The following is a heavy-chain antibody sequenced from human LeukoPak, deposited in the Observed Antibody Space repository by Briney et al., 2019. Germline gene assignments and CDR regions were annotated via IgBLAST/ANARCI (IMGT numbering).Heavy chain of an antibody. CDR1: GFTFSSYD. V-gene: IGHV3-13*01. Sequence: GGSLRLSCAASGFTFSSYDMHWVRQATGKGLEWVPAIGTAGDTYYPGSVKGRFTISRENAKNSLYLQMNSLRAGDTAVYYCAEKHYYDSSGTYTYYYGMDVWGQGTTVTVSS. CDR3: AEKHYYDSSGTYTYYYGMDV. J-gene: IGHJ6*02. CDR2: IGTAGDT. D-gene: IGHD3-22*01.